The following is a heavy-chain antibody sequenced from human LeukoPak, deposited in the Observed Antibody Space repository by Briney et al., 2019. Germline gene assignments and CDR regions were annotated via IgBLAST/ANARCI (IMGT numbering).Heavy chain of an antibody. Sequence: ASVKVSCKASGYTFTSYGISWVRQAPGQGLEWMGWISAYNGNTNYAQKLQGRVTITADESTSTAYMELSSLRSEDTAVYYCARDTFLVGASKYYFDYWGQGTLVTVSS. J-gene: IGHJ4*02. CDR2: ISAYNGNT. CDR3: ARDTFLVGASKYYFDY. CDR1: GYTFTSYG. V-gene: IGHV1-18*01. D-gene: IGHD1-26*01.